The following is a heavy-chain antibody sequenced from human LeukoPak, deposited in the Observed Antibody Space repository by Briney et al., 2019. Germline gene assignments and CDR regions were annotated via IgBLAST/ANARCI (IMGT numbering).Heavy chain of an antibody. V-gene: IGHV1-2*02. CDR3: ARDRNLYSGSFAS. D-gene: IGHD1-26*01. CDR1: GGTFSSYA. Sequence: ASVKVSCKASGGTFSSYAISWVRQAPGQGLEWMGWINPNSGGTNYAQKFQGRVTMTRDTSISTAYMELSRLTSDDTAVYYCARDRNLYSGSFASWGQGTLVTVSS. CDR2: INPNSGGT. J-gene: IGHJ4*02.